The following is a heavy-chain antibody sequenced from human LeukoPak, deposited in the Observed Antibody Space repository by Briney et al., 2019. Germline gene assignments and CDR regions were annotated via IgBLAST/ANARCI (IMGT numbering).Heavy chain of an antibody. V-gene: IGHV3-48*01. J-gene: IGHJ4*02. CDR3: ARVTPPDYDFWSGYGGTPIIIDY. Sequence: PGGSLRLSCAASGFTFSSYSMNWVRQAPGKGLEWVSYISSSSSIIYYADSVKGRFTISRDNAKNSLYLQMNSLRAEDTVVYYCARVTPPDYDFWSGYGGTPIIIDYWGQGTLVTVSS. CDR2: ISSSSSII. CDR1: GFTFSSYS. D-gene: IGHD3-3*01.